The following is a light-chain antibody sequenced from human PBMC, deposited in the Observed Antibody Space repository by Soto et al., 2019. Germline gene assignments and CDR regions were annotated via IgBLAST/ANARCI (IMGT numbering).Light chain of an antibody. CDR1: QALSNY. Sequence: DIQLTQSPSFLSASVGDRVTITCRASQALSNYLAWYQQKPGKAPDLLIYSASTLQSGVPSRFSGSGSETEFTLTIRALQPEDFATYYCQQLSRYPLTFGGGTKLEVK. CDR3: QQLSRYPLT. V-gene: IGKV1-9*01. CDR2: SAS. J-gene: IGKJ4*01.